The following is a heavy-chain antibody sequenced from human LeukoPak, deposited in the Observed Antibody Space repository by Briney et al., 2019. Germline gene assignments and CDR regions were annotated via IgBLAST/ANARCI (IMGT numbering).Heavy chain of an antibody. CDR2: ISGSGGST. CDR1: GFTFSSYA. V-gene: IGHV3-23*01. J-gene: IGHJ4*02. CDR3: ASDSTYYYDSSGYYRRDY. D-gene: IGHD3-22*01. Sequence: PGGSLRLSCAASGFTFSSYAMSWVRQAPGKGLEWVSAISGSGGSTYYADSVKGRFTISRDNSKYTLYLQMNSLRAEDTAVYYCASDSTYYYDSSGYYRRDYWGQGTLVTVSS.